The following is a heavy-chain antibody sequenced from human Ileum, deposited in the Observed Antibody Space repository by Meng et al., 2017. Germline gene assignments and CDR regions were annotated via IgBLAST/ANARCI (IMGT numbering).Heavy chain of an antibody. J-gene: IGHJ5*02. D-gene: IGHD6-19*01. V-gene: IGHV4-39*01. CDR2: IGHSGFT. CDR3: VRSSAWVRTGFDP. Sequence: QPQLQEAGAGLVRPSEALSLTCSVSGGSISTKGYYWGWIRQPPGQGLEWIGSIGHSGFTYYTPSLKSRVTVSIDTSRNQFSLWLTSVTAADTAVYYCVRSSAWVRTGFDPWGQGTLVTVSS. CDR1: GGSISTKGYY.